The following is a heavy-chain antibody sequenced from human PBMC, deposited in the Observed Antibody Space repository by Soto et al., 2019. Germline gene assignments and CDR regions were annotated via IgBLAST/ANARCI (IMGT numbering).Heavy chain of an antibody. CDR3: ARGGDSSKWFDP. D-gene: IGHD3-22*01. V-gene: IGHV4-31*03. J-gene: IGHJ5*02. Sequence: KTSETLCISCTFSVGSISIYASFWSWIRQLPGKGPESLAFISYSGTTSYNPSLRSRVTISADTSKSQFSLNLTSVTAADTAVYYCARGGDSSKWFDPWGQGTMVTVSS. CDR2: ISYSGTT. CDR1: VGSISIYASF.